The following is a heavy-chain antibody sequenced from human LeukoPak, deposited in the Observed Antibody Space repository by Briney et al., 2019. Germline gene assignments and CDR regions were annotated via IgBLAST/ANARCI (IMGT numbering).Heavy chain of an antibody. CDR3: ARAPRELFDY. D-gene: IGHD3-10*01. CDR2: ISSSSSYI. V-gene: IGHV3-21*01. Sequence: GGSLRLSCAASGFTFSSYSMNWVRQAPGKGLEWVSSISSSSSYIYYADSVKGRFTISRDNAKNSLYLQMNSPRAEDTAVYYCARAPRELFDYWGQGTLVTVSS. J-gene: IGHJ4*02. CDR1: GFTFSSYS.